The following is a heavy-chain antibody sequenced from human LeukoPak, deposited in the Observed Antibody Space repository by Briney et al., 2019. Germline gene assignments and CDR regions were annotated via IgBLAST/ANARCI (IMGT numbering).Heavy chain of an antibody. CDR1: GGSISRYY. CDR3: ARNSFSSGSRGGYLKYYYYYYGMDV. J-gene: IGHJ6*02. D-gene: IGHD3-22*01. V-gene: IGHV4-59*01. Sequence: RTSETLSLTCTVSGGSISRYYWSWIRQPPGKGLEWIGYIYYSGSTNYNPSLKSRVTISVDTSKNQFSLKLSSVTAADTAVYYCARNSFSSGSRGGYLKYYYYYYGMDVWGQGTTVTVSS. CDR2: IYYSGST.